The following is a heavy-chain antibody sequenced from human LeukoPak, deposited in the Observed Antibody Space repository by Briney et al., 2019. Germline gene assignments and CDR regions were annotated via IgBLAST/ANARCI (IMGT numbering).Heavy chain of an antibody. CDR2: IYYSGST. D-gene: IGHD3-22*01. Sequence: SETLSLTCTVSGGSISSYYWGWIRQPPGKGLEWIGSIYYSGSTYYNPSLKSRVTISVDTSKNQFSLKLSSVTAADTAVYYCARGYYYDSGGYYASVDYWGQGTLVTVSS. CDR1: GGSISSYY. J-gene: IGHJ4*01. CDR3: ARGYYYDSGGYYASVDY. V-gene: IGHV4-39*07.